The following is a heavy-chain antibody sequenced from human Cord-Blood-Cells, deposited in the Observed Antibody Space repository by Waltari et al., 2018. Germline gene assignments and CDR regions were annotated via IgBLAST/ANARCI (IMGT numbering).Heavy chain of an antibody. J-gene: IGHJ4*02. Sequence: EVPLVQSGAAVKKPGESLKISCKASGYSFTSHWIGWVRELPGKGLEWMGIIYPGDSDTRYSPSFQGQVTISADKSISTAYLQWSSLKASDTAMYYCARGNCSSTSCYSYFDYWGQGTLVTVSS. D-gene: IGHD2-2*02. CDR2: IYPGDSDT. V-gene: IGHV5-51*01. CDR1: GYSFTSHW. CDR3: ARGNCSSTSCYSYFDY.